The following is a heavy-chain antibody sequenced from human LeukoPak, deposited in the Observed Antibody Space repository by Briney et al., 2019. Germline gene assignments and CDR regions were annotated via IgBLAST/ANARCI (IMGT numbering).Heavy chain of an antibody. CDR3: AKAIDSRGYWYERGADY. CDR2: ISGHGDTT. V-gene: IGHV3-23*01. J-gene: IGHJ4*02. CDR1: GFTFSSHA. D-gene: IGHD3-22*01. Sequence: PGGSLRLSCAASGFTFSSHAMIWVRQAPGKGLEWVSTISGHGDTTYDADPVKGRFTICRDNSKNTMFLQMSSLRAEDTAIYYCAKAIDSRGYWYERGADYWGQGTLVTVSS.